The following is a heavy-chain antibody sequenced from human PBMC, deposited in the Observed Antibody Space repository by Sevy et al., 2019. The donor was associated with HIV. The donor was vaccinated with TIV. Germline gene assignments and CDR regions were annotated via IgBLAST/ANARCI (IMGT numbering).Heavy chain of an antibody. CDR2: IKSKTDGGTT. CDR3: TTDGGGYNYGYSFDY. D-gene: IGHD5-18*01. J-gene: IGHJ4*02. Sequence: GGSLRLSCAASGFTFSNAWMNWVRQAPGKGLEWVGRIKSKTDGGTTDYAEPVKGRFTTSRDDSKNTLYLQMNSLKTEDTAVYYCTTDGGGYNYGYSFDYWGQGTLVTVSS. V-gene: IGHV3-15*07. CDR1: GFTFSNAW.